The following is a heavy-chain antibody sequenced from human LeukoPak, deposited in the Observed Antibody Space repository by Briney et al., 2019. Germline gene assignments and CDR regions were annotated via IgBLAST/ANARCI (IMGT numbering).Heavy chain of an antibody. J-gene: IGHJ5*02. V-gene: IGHV3-23*01. CDR3: AKNSGGWGLGGWFDP. D-gene: IGHD6-19*01. CDR2: ISGSGGST. Sequence: PGGSLRLSCAASGFTFSSYAMSWVRQAPGKGLEWVSAISGSGGSTYYADSVKGRFTISRDNSKNTLYLQMNSLRAEDTAVYYCAKNSGGWGLGGWFDPWGQGTLVTVSS. CDR1: GFTFSSYA.